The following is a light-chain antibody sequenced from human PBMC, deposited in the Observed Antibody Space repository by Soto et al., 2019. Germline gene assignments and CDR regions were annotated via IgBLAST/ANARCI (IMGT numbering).Light chain of an antibody. CDR1: QSVGSSY. CDR2: GAS. J-gene: IGKJ1*01. V-gene: IGKV3-20*01. Sequence: EIVLTQSPGTLSLSPGERATLSCRASQSVGSSYLAWYQQKPGQAPRLLIYGASSRATGIPDRFSGSGSGTDFTLTIGRLEPEDFALYYCQQYVSSPRTFGQGTKVEIK. CDR3: QQYVSSPRT.